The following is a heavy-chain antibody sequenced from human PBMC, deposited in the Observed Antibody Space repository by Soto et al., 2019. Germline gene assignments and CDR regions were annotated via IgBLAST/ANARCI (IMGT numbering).Heavy chain of an antibody. CDR3: ARTIAPDYGTNWFDP. CDR1: GGSISSGGYY. V-gene: IGHV4-31*03. J-gene: IGHJ5*02. Sequence: QVQLQESGPGLVKPSQTLSLTCTVSGGSISSGGYYWSWIRQHPGKGLEWIGYIYYSGSTYYNPSLKSRFTISVDTSKNQFSLKLSSVTAADTVVYYCARTIAPDYGTNWFDPWGQGTLVTVSS. CDR2: IYYSGST. D-gene: IGHD4-17*01.